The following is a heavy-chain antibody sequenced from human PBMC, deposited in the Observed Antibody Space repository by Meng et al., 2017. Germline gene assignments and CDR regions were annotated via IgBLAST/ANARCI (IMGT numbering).Heavy chain of an antibody. CDR3: ARNRGVDVWGSYSEFDP. J-gene: IGHJ5*02. CDR1: GYTFTGYD. D-gene: IGHD3-16*01. V-gene: IGHV1-2*06. Sequence: VQRAQWRSEGKKPGASVKVSFKASGYTFTGYDMHWVRQAPGQGLEWMGRINPNSGGTNYAQKFQGRVTMTRDTSISTAYMELSRLRSDDTAVYYCARNRGVDVWGSYSEFDPWGQGTLVTVSS. CDR2: INPNSGGT.